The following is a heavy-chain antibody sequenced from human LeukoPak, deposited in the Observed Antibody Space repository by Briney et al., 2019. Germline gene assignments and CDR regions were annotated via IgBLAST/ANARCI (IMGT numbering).Heavy chain of an antibody. Sequence: SETLSLTCTVSGGSINSYWSWIRQPAGKGVEWIGRISGGGTITYNPALQSRLSISIDTSKNQFSLKLMSVTAADTAVYYCARDSGTTGEVKFDPWGQGTLVTVSS. D-gene: IGHD3-10*01. CDR3: ARDSGTTGEVKFDP. CDR2: ISGGGTI. V-gene: IGHV4-4*07. CDR1: GGSINSY. J-gene: IGHJ5*02.